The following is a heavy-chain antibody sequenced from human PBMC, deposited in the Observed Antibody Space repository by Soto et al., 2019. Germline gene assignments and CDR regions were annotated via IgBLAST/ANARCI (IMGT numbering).Heavy chain of an antibody. CDR3: AKVVGATTAVAFDI. Sequence: QVQLVQSGAEVKKPGSSVKVSSKASGGTFSSYAISWVRQAPGQGLEWMGGIIPIFGTANYAQKFQGRVTITADESTSTAYMELSSLRSEDTAMYYCAKVVGATTAVAFDIWGQGTLVTVSS. V-gene: IGHV1-69*01. CDR2: IIPIFGTA. D-gene: IGHD1-26*01. J-gene: IGHJ3*02. CDR1: GGTFSSYA.